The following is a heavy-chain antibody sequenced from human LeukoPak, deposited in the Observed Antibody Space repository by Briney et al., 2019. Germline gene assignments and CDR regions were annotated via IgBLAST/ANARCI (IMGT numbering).Heavy chain of an antibody. CDR2: IYPGDSDT. CDR1: GYSFTSYW. V-gene: IGHV5-51*01. Sequence: GESLKISCKGSGYSFTSYWIGWVRQIPGKGLEWMGIIYPGDSDTRYSPSFQGQVTISADKSISTAYLQWSSLKASDTAMYYCARLWDSSGYYSHFLDYWGQGTLVTVSS. D-gene: IGHD3-22*01. CDR3: ARLWDSSGYYSHFLDY. J-gene: IGHJ4*02.